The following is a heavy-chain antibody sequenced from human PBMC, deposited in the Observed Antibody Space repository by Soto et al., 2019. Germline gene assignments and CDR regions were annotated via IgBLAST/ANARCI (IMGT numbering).Heavy chain of an antibody. V-gene: IGHV1-69*19. J-gene: IGHJ4*02. CDR3: RIARDERERSYDIWVGSFDL. Sequence: QVQLVQSGAEVKKPGSSVKVSCKASGGTLSIFAISWVRQAPGQGLGWMGGIIPIVDTSHYAQKFQGRVTIVADESTRTAYMELSSLRYVDTAMHFCRIARDERERSYDIWVGSFDLWGQGTLVSVSS. CDR1: GGTLSIFA. D-gene: IGHD3-9*01. CDR2: IIPIVDTS.